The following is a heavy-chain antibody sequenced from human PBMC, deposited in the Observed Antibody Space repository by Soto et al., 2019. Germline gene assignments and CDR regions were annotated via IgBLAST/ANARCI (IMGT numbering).Heavy chain of an antibody. V-gene: IGHV4-31*03. CDR3: ARKTGDFWTDAFAI. Sequence: QVQLQESGPGLVKPSQTLSLTCTVSGGSISSADYYWSWIRQHPGKGLEWIGYIYYSGSTSYNPSLKSRVNISVDTSKNQFSLQLTPVTAADTAVNYCARKTGDFWTDAFAIWGQGTRVTVSS. D-gene: IGHD3-3*01. CDR1: GGSISSADYY. CDR2: IYYSGST. J-gene: IGHJ3*02.